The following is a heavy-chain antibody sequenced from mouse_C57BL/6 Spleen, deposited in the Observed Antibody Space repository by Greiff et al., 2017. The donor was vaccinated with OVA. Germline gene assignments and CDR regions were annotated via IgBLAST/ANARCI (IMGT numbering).Heavy chain of an antibody. V-gene: IGHV5-4*01. J-gene: IGHJ2*01. Sequence: EVNVVESGGGLVKPGGSLKLSCAASGFTFSSYAMSWVRQTPEKRLEWVATISDGGSYTYYPDNVKGRFTISRDNAKNNLYLQMSHLKSEDTAMYYCARDLPGYYFDYWGQGTTLTVSS. CDR2: ISDGGSYT. CDR3: ARDLPGYYFDY. CDR1: GFTFSSYA. D-gene: IGHD2-2*01.